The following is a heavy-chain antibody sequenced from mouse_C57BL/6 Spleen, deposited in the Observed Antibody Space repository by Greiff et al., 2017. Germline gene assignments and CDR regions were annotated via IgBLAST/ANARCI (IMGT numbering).Heavy chain of an antibody. J-gene: IGHJ4*01. CDR3: ARHGSSNAMDY. CDR1: GFTFSSYG. D-gene: IGHD1-1*01. V-gene: IGHV5-6*01. Sequence: EVNVVESGGDLVKPGGSLKLSCAASGFTFSSYGMSWVRQTPDKRLEWVATISSGGSYTYYPDSVKGRFTISRDNAKNTLYLQMSSLKSEDTAMYYCARHGSSNAMDYWGQGTSVTVSS. CDR2: ISSGGSYT.